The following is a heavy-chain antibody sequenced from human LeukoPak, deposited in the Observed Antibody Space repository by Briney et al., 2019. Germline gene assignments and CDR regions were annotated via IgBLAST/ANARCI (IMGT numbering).Heavy chain of an antibody. CDR1: GFTFSSYA. J-gene: IGHJ4*02. V-gene: IGHV3-64*01. CDR3: ARDNGSRGELPPTYFDY. Sequence: PGGSLRLSCAASGFTFSSYAMHWVRQAPGKGLEYVSAISSNGGSTYYANSVKGRFTISRDNSKNTLYLQMGSLRAEDMAVYYCARDNGSRGELPPTYFDYWGQGTLVTVSS. CDR2: ISSNGGST. D-gene: IGHD1-26*01.